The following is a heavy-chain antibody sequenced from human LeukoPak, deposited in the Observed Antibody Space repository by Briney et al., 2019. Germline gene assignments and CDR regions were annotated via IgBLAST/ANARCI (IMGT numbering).Heavy chain of an antibody. V-gene: IGHV3-30*18. J-gene: IGHJ4*02. CDR2: IINDGSRE. CDR1: GFTFSSYG. CDR3: AKEGVDSVYYSDY. Sequence: GGSLRLSCVGSGFTFSSYGMHWVRQAPGRGLELLAVIINDGSREYYADSVKGRFTISRDNSKSALYLQMNSLRAEDTAVYYCAKEGVDSVYYSDYWGQGTLVTVSS. D-gene: IGHD5/OR15-5a*01.